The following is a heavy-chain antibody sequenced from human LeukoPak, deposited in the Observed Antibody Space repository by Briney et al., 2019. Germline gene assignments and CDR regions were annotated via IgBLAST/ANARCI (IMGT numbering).Heavy chain of an antibody. V-gene: IGHV3-23*01. Sequence: GGSLRLSCAASGFTFSSSAMSWVRQAPGKGLECVSVISGSGGSTYYADPVKGRLTISRDNSKSTLYLQMNSLRAEDTAVYYCAKGGSGWYVGLFDYWGQGTLVTVSS. J-gene: IGHJ4*02. CDR1: GFTFSSSA. CDR3: AKGGSGWYVGLFDY. CDR2: ISGSGGST. D-gene: IGHD6-19*01.